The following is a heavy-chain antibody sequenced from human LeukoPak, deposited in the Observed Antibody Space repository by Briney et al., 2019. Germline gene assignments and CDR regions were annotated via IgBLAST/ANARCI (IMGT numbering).Heavy chain of an antibody. Sequence: SETLSLTCAVYGGSFSGYYWSWIRQPPGEGLGWSGEINHSGSTNYNPSLKSRVTISVDTSKNQFSLQLSSVTAADTAVYYCAREICRYCSSTSTSWGQGTLVTVSS. CDR3: AREICRYCSSTSTS. CDR1: GGSFSGYY. V-gene: IGHV4-34*01. D-gene: IGHD2-2*01. CDR2: INHSGST. J-gene: IGHJ5*02.